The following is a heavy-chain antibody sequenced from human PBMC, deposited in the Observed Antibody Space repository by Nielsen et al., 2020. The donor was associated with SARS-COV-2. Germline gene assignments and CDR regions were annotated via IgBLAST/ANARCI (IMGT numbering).Heavy chain of an antibody. J-gene: IGHJ6*02. D-gene: IGHD3-16*02. CDR2: ISSSSSTI. V-gene: IGHV3-48*02. Sequence: GESLKISCAASGFTFSSYSMNWVRQAPGKGLEWVSYISSSSSTIYYADSVKGRFTISRDNAKNSLYLQMNSLRDEDTAVYYCARDQVQTDPIMITFGGVIVNDYYGMDVWGQGTTVTVSS. CDR3: ARDQVQTDPIMITFGGVIVNDYYGMDV. CDR1: GFTFSSYS.